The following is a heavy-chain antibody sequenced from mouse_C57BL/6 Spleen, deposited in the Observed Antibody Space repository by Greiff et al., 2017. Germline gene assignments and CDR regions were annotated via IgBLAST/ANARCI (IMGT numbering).Heavy chain of an antibody. CDR1: GYAFSSYW. D-gene: IGHD1-1*01. J-gene: IGHJ4*01. V-gene: IGHV1-80*01. CDR2: IYPGDGDT. Sequence: VQLQQSGAELVKPGASVEISCKASGYAFSSYWMNWVKQRPGKGLEWIGQIYPGDGDTNYNGKFKGKATLTADKSSSTAYMQLSSLTSEDSAVYFCARRGYYGSSADAMDYWGQGTSVTVSS. CDR3: ARRGYYGSSADAMDY.